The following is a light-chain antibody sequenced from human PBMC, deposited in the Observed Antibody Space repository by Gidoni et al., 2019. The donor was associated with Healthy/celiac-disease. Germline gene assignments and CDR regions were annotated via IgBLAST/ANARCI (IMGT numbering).Light chain of an antibody. J-gene: IGLJ2*01. CDR2: AVS. CDR3: RSYTSSSTLV. CDR1: SSDVGGYNY. V-gene: IGLV2-14*01. Sequence: QSALTQPASVSGSPGQSITISCTGTSSDVGGYNYVSWYQQHPGKAPKLMIYAVSNRPSGVSTRFSGSKSGNTASLTISGLQAEDEADYYCRSYTSSSTLVFGGGTKLTVL.